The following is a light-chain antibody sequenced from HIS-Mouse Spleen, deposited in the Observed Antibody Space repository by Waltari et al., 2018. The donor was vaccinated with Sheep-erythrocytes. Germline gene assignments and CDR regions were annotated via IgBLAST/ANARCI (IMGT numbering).Light chain of an antibody. CDR3: CSYAGSSTLV. CDR1: SCDVGSYNL. J-gene: IGLJ2*01. Sequence: QSALTQPASVSGSPGQSITISCTGTSCDVGSYNLVSWYQQHPGKAPKLMIYEGSKRPSGVSNRFSGSKSGNTASLTISGLQAEDEADYYCCSYAGSSTLVFGGGTK. V-gene: IGLV2-23*01. CDR2: EGS.